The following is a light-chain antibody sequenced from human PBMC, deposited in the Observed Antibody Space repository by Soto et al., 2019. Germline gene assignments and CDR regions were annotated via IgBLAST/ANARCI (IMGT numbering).Light chain of an antibody. J-gene: IGKJ1*01. CDR3: LQDYNYPWA. CDR2: GAS. V-gene: IGKV1-6*01. CDR1: QGIRSD. Sequence: IQMTQSPSSLSASVGDRVTITCRASQGIRSDLAWYQQKPGKVRKLLIYGASRLESGVPSRFSVSGFGTDFTLTISSLQPEDFETYYCLQDYNYPWAFGQGTKVEIK.